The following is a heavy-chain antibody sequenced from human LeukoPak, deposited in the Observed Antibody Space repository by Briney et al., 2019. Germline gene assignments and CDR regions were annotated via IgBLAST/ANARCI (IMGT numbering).Heavy chain of an antibody. Sequence: ASVKVSCKASGSTFTSYDINWVRQATGQGLEWMGWMNPNSGNTGYAQKIQGRVTMTRNTSISTAYMELGSLRSEDTAVYYCARDQLRPPYDFWSGYYPSYYYYYGMDVWGQGTTVTVPS. D-gene: IGHD3-3*01. J-gene: IGHJ6*02. V-gene: IGHV1-8*01. CDR2: MNPNSGNT. CDR1: GSTFTSYD. CDR3: ARDQLRPPYDFWSGYYPSYYYYYGMDV.